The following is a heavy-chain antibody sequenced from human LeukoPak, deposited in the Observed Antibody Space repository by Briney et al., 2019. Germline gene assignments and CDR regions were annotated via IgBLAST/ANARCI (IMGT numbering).Heavy chain of an antibody. J-gene: IGHJ4*02. Sequence: GGSLRLSCAASGFTVSSNYMSWVRQAPGKGLEWVSVIYSGGSTYYADSVKGRFTISRDNSKNTLYLQMNSLRAEDTAVYYCAKEGSGWYSFIDYWGQGTLVTVSS. CDR3: AKEGSGWYSFIDY. CDR1: GFTVSSNY. D-gene: IGHD6-19*01. V-gene: IGHV3-53*01. CDR2: IYSGGST.